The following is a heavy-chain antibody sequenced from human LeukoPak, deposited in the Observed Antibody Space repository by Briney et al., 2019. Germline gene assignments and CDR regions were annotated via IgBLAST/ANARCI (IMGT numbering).Heavy chain of an antibody. D-gene: IGHD1-26*01. J-gene: IGHJ3*02. CDR2: ISYDGSNK. CDR1: GFTFSSYA. CDR3: AAWGRIVGAGGEAFDI. Sequence: GGSLRLSCAASGFTFSSYAMHWVRQAPGKGLEWVAVISYDGSNKYYADSVKGRFTISRDNSKNTLYLQMNSLRAEDTAVYYCAAWGRIVGAGGEAFDIWGQGTMVTVFS. V-gene: IGHV3-30-3*01.